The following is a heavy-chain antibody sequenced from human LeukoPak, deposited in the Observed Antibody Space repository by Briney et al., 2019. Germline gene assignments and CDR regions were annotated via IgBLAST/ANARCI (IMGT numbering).Heavy chain of an antibody. D-gene: IGHD3-22*01. CDR1: GFTFSSYW. CDR2: INSDGSST. CDR3: ARVADSSGYNWFDP. V-gene: IGHV3-74*01. Sequence: PGGSLRLSCAASGFTFSSYWMHWVRQAPGKGLVWVSRINSDGSSTSYADSVKGRFTISRDNAKNTLYLQMNSLRAEDTAVYYCARVADSSGYNWFDPWGQGTLVTVSS. J-gene: IGHJ5*02.